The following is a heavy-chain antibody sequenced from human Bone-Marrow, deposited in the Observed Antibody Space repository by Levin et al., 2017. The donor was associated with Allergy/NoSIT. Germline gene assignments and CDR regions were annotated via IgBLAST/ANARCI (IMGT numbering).Heavy chain of an antibody. D-gene: IGHD4-17*01. J-gene: IGHJ4*02. V-gene: IGHV3-23*01. Sequence: GESLKISCAASGFTFSSYAMSWVRQAPGKGLEWVSAISGSGGSTYYADSVKGRFTISRDNSKNTLYLQMNSLRAEDTAVYYCAKDPYGTDYWGQGTLVTVSS. CDR3: AKDPYGTDY. CDR2: ISGSGGST. CDR1: GFTFSSYA.